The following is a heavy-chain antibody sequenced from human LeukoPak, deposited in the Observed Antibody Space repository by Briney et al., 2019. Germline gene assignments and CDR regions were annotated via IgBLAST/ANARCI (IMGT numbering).Heavy chain of an antibody. CDR1: GFTFSSYN. D-gene: IGHD3-22*01. CDR3: ARAGGYSDFDY. CDR2: SSSSSRYR. J-gene: IGHJ4*02. Sequence: GGSLRLSCAASGFTFSSYNMNWVRQAPGKGLEWVSSSSSSSRYRYYADSVKGRLTISRDNAKNSLYLQMNSLRAEDTAVYYCARAGGYSDFDYWGQGTLVTVSS. V-gene: IGHV3-21*01.